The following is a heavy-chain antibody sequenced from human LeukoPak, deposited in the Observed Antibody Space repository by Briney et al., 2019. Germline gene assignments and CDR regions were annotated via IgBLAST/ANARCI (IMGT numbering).Heavy chain of an antibody. V-gene: IGHV3-30-3*01. Sequence: GGSLRLSCAASGFTFSSYAMHWVRQAPGKGLEWVAVISYDGSNKYYADSVKGRFTISRDNSKNTLYLQMNSLRAEDTAVYYCARDGAVAGPGYYFDYWGQGTLVTVSS. CDR2: ISYDGSNK. D-gene: IGHD6-19*01. J-gene: IGHJ4*02. CDR3: ARDGAVAGPGYYFDY. CDR1: GFTFSSYA.